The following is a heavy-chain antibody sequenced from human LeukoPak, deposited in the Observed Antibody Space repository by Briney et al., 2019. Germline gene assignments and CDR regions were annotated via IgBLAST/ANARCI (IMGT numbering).Heavy chain of an antibody. Sequence: GGSLRLSCAASGFTFRNHAMNWVRQTPGKGLEWVSSISTDGVNTYYADSVKGRFTISRDTSKDTLYLQMNSLSAEDTAVYCCARCTKYTTGWCNWFDPWGQGTLVTVSS. J-gene: IGHJ5*02. V-gene: IGHV3-23*01. CDR2: ISTDGVNT. D-gene: IGHD6-19*01. CDR3: ARCTKYTTGWCNWFDP. CDR1: GFTFRNHA.